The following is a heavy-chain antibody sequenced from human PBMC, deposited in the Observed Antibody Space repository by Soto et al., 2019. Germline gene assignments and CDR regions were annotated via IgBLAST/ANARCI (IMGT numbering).Heavy chain of an antibody. CDR2: FYSSGSI. CDR1: GYSITAGGYY. V-gene: IGHV4-31*03. J-gene: IGHJ5*02. D-gene: IGHD6-19*01. CDR3: ARMYSTGSGSLHP. Sequence: SETLSLTCFVSGYSITAGGYYWSWIRHHPGKGLEWIGSFYSSGSIIYNPSLRSRVSISGDTSSNQFSMSLTSVTAADTARYYCARMYSTGSGSLHPWGQGTLVTVSS.